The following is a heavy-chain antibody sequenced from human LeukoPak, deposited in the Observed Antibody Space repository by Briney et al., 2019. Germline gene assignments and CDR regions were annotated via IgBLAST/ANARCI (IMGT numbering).Heavy chain of an antibody. D-gene: IGHD3-22*01. CDR3: ARRARYYYDSSGYSVFDY. Sequence: GASVKVSCKASGYTFTSYDINWVRQATGQGLEWMGWMNPNSGNTGYAQKFQGRVTITRNTSISTAYMELSSLRSEDTAVYYCARRARYYYDSSGYSVFDYWGQGTLVTVPS. J-gene: IGHJ4*02. CDR2: MNPNSGNT. V-gene: IGHV1-8*03. CDR1: GYTFTSYD.